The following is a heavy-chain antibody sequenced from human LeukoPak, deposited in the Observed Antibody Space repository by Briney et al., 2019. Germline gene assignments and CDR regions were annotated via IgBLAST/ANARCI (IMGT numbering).Heavy chain of an antibody. V-gene: IGHV3-23*01. CDR1: GFTFSSYA. D-gene: IGHD3-10*01. Sequence: AGGSLRLSCAASGFTFSSYAMSWVRQARGKGLEWVSAISGSGGSTYYADSVKGRFTISRDNSKNPLYLQMNSLRAEDTAVYYCAKGADYGSVFDYWGQGTLVTVSS. CDR2: ISGSGGST. J-gene: IGHJ4*02. CDR3: AKGADYGSVFDY.